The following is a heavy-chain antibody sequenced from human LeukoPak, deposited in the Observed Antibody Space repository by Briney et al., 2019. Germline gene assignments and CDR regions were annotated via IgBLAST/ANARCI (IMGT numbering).Heavy chain of an antibody. J-gene: IGHJ4*02. CDR1: HFTFTNRW. CDR2: ISGSGGST. D-gene: IGHD3-22*01. V-gene: IGHV3-23*01. Sequence: GGSLRLSCAASHFTFTNRWMNWVRQAPGKGLEWVSAISGSGGSTYYADSVKGRFTISRDNSKNTLYLQMNSLRAEDTAVYYCAKDPTKYYYDSSGYSDYWGQGTLVTVSS. CDR3: AKDPTKYYYDSSGYSDY.